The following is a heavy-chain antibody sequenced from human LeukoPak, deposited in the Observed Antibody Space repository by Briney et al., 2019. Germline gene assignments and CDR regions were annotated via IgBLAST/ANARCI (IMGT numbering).Heavy chain of an antibody. CDR1: GGSFSGYY. D-gene: IGHD3-10*01. Sequence: PSETLSLTCAVYGGSFSGYYWSWIRQPPGKGLEWIGEINHSGSTNYNPSLKSRVTVSVDTSKNQFSLKLSSVTAADTAVYYCARHILYYGSGSFGQPKGKFDYWGQGTLVTVSS. J-gene: IGHJ4*02. CDR2: INHSGST. CDR3: ARHILYYGSGSFGQPKGKFDY. V-gene: IGHV4-34*01.